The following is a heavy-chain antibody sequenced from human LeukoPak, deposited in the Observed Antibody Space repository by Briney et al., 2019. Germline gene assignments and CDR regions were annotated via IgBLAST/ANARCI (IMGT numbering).Heavy chain of an antibody. CDR1: GYTFTGYY. CDR3: ARDHHDYSSGWLDY. D-gene: IGHD6-19*01. CDR2: INPNSGGT. Sequence: ASVTVSCKASGYTFTGYYIHWVRQAPGQGLEWMGWINPNSGGTNYAQTFQGRVTMTRDTSISTAYMELSRLRSDDTAVYYCARDHHDYSSGWLDYWGQGTLVTVSS. V-gene: IGHV1-2*02. J-gene: IGHJ4*02.